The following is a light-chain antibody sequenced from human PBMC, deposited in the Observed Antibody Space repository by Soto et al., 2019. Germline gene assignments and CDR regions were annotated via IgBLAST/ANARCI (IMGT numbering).Light chain of an antibody. J-gene: IGKJ4*01. CDR3: MQALQALLT. CDR1: QSLLHSNGYNY. Sequence: DIVMTQSPLSLPVTPGEPASISCRSSQSLLHSNGYNYLDWYVQKPGQSPQLLIYLGSNRASGVPDRFSGSGSVTEFTLKISRVEAEDVGVYYCMQALQALLTFGGGTKVEIK. CDR2: LGS. V-gene: IGKV2-28*01.